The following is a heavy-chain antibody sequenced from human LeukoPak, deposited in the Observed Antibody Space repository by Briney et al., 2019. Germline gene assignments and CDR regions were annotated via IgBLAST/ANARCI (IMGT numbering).Heavy chain of an antibody. D-gene: IGHD3-9*01. CDR3: AKDSRFYIRYSPRDYYYYGMDV. CDR2: ISGSGGST. J-gene: IGHJ6*02. CDR1: GFTFSSYA. V-gene: IGHV3-23*01. Sequence: GGSLRLSCAASGFTFSSYAMSWVRQAPGKGLEWVSAISGSGGSTYYADSVKGRFTISRDNSKNTLYLQMNSLRAEDTAVYYCAKDSRFYIRYSPRDYYYYGMDVWGQGTTVTVSS.